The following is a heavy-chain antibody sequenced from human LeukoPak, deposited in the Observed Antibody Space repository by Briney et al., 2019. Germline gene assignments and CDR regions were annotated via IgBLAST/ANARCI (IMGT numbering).Heavy chain of an antibody. CDR1: GFTFSSYG. D-gene: IGHD2-21*02. J-gene: IGHJ4*02. V-gene: IGHV3-30*03. CDR2: ISYDGSNK. Sequence: GRSLRLSCAASGFTFSSYGMHWVRQAPGKGLEWVAVISYDGSNKYYADSVKGRFTISRDNSKNTLYLQMNSLRAEDMAVYYCARDLRLKELAYCGGDCLDYWGQGTLVTVSS. CDR3: ARDLRLKELAYCGGDCLDY.